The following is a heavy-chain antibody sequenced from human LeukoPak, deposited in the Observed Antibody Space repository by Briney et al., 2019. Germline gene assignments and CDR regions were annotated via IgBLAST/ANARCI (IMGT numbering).Heavy chain of an antibody. CDR3: ARAPIYYDSSGYYPLWGY. CDR2: INPNSGGT. Sequence: GASVKVSCKASGYTFTGYYMHWVRQAPGQGLEWMGRINPNSGGTNYAQKFQGRVTMTRDTSISTAYMELSRLRSDDTAVYYCARAPIYYDSSGYYPLWGYWGQGTLVTVSS. D-gene: IGHD3-22*01. CDR1: GYTFTGYY. J-gene: IGHJ4*02. V-gene: IGHV1-2*06.